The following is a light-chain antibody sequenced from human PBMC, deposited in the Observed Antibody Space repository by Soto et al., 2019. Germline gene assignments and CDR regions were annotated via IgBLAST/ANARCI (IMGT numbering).Light chain of an antibody. Sequence: QSALTQPASVSGSPGQSITISCTGTSSDVGGYNYVSWYQQHPGKAPKLIIYEVSNRPSGVSNRFSGSKSGNTASLTISGIQAEDEADYYCNSYTSKSTGVFGTGTTVTVL. CDR3: NSYTSKSTGV. CDR2: EVS. CDR1: SSDVGGYNY. J-gene: IGLJ1*01. V-gene: IGLV2-14*01.